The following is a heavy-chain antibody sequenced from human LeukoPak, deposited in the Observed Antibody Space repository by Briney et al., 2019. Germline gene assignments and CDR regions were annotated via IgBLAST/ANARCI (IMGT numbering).Heavy chain of an antibody. J-gene: IGHJ4*02. Sequence: GGSLRLSCAASGFTFSNYGMHWVRQAPGKGLEWVAVIWYDGSNKYYADSVKGRFTISRDNSKNTLYLQMDSLRAEDTAVYYCASLGSNYFDYWGQGTLVTVSS. V-gene: IGHV3-33*01. D-gene: IGHD3-10*01. CDR1: GFTFSNYG. CDR3: ASLGSNYFDY. CDR2: IWYDGSNK.